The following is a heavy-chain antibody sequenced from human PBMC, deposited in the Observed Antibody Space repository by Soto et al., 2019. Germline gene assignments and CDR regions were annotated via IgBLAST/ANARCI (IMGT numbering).Heavy chain of an antibody. CDR3: QGGDF. CDR2: INHSGST. V-gene: IGHV4-34*01. J-gene: IGHJ4*02. CDR1: CGSFSGYY. D-gene: IGHD3-16*01. Sequence: SETLSLTCAFYCGSFSGYYWSWIRQPPGKGLEWIGEINHSGSTNYNPSLKSRLTISVDTSKSQISLTLTSVTAADSAVYYCQGGDFWGQGTRVTVSS.